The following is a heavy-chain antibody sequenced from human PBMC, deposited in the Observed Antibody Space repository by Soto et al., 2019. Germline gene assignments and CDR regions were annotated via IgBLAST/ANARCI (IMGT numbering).Heavy chain of an antibody. Sequence: GASVKVACKASGGSCSNYAISWVRQAPGQGLEWMGVLVPAYVKANYAPMLQGRLNILPAESTNTVFMQLISPRSEDTAIYYCARGHTQNRGKWGFHWFDPWGQGTPVTVSS. CDR2: LVPAYVKA. V-gene: IGHV1-69*13. J-gene: IGHJ5*01. CDR3: ARGHTQNRGKWGFHWFDP. CDR1: GGSCSNYA. D-gene: IGHD7-27*01.